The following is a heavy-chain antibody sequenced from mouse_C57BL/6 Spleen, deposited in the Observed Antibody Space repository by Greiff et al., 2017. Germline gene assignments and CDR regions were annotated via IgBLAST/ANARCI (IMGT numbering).Heavy chain of an antibody. CDR1: GFSLSTFGMG. J-gene: IGHJ2*01. Sequence: QVTLKVSGPGILQPSQTLSLTCSFSGFSLSTFGMGVGWIRQPSGKGLEWLAHTWWDDDKYYNPVTKSRPTISKDTSKNQVVLKLASVDTADPATYYCARIGDYGNSLYYFDCWGQGTTLTVSS. CDR2: TWWDDDK. CDR3: ARIGDYGNSLYYFDC. V-gene: IGHV8-8*01. D-gene: IGHD2-1*01.